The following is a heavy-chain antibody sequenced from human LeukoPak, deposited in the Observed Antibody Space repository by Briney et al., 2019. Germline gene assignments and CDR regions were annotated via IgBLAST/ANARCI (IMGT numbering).Heavy chain of an antibody. CDR2: INPSGGSA. Sequence: ASVKVSCKASGYTFTSYYIHWVRQAPGQGLEWMGIINPSGGSASYAQQFQGRVTMTRDTSTSTVYMELSSLRSEDTAVYYCARDPLYYYDSSSSGHVPQPNCLDPWGQGTLVTVSS. V-gene: IGHV1-46*01. J-gene: IGHJ5*02. CDR3: ARDPLYYYDSSSSGHVPQPNCLDP. CDR1: GYTFTSYY. D-gene: IGHD3-22*01.